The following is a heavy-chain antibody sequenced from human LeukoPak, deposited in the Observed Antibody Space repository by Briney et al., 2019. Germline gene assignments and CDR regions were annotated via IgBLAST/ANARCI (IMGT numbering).Heavy chain of an antibody. Sequence: PSETLSLTCAVSGGSISSSNWWCWVRQLPGKGLEWIGEIYHSGSTNYNPSLKSRLTISVDKSKNQFSLKLSSVTAADTAVYYCATQDIVVWAFDYWGQGTLVTVSS. V-gene: IGHV4-4*02. D-gene: IGHD2-15*01. CDR1: GGSISSSNW. J-gene: IGHJ4*02. CDR3: ATQDIVVWAFDY. CDR2: IYHSGST.